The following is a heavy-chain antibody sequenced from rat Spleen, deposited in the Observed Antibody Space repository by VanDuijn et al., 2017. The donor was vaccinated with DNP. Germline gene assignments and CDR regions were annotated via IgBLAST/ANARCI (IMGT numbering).Heavy chain of an antibody. Sequence: EVQLVESGGGLVQPGRSLKLSCAASRFTFSNCNMAWVRQAPKKGLEWVATISTSGGSTYYRDSVKGRFTVSRDNAKSTLYLQMDSLRSEDTATYYCARHEIYFDYWGQGVMVTVSS. V-gene: IGHV5-25*01. CDR2: ISTSGGST. CDR1: RFTFSNCN. J-gene: IGHJ2*01. CDR3: ARHEIYFDY.